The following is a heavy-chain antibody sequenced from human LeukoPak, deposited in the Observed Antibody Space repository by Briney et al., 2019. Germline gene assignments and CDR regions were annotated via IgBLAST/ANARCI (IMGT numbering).Heavy chain of an antibody. CDR2: INPNSGGT. Sequence: GASVKVSCKASGYTFTGYYMHWVRQAPGQGLEWMGWINPNSGGTSYAQKFQGRVTMTRDTSISTAYMELSRLRSDDTAVYYCARDKRYCSSTSCPRFDYWGQGTLVTVSS. CDR1: GYTFTGYY. D-gene: IGHD2-2*01. V-gene: IGHV1-2*02. J-gene: IGHJ4*02. CDR3: ARDKRYCSSTSCPRFDY.